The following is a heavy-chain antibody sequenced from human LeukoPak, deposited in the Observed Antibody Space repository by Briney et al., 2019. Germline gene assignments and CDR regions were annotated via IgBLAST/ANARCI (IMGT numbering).Heavy chain of an antibody. CDR3: ARGIAAAGTDY. CDR1: GFTFSSYA. D-gene: IGHD6-13*01. V-gene: IGHV3-23*01. CDR2: ISGSGGYT. J-gene: IGHJ4*02. Sequence: GGSLRLSCAASGFTFSSYAMSWVRQAPGKGLEWASGISGSGGYTYYADSVKGRVTISRDNSKNTLYLQMNSLRAEDTAVYYCARGIAAAGTDYWGQGTLVTVSS.